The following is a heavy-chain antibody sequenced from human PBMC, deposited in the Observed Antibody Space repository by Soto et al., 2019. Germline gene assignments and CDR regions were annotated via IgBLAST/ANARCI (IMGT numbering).Heavy chain of an antibody. CDR1: GFTFSSYG. V-gene: IGHV3-33*08. D-gene: IGHD3-22*01. Sequence: QVQLVESGGGLVKPGGSLRLSCAASGFTFSSYGMHWVRQAPGKGLEWVAVIWYDGSNKYYADSVKGRFTISRDNSKNTLYLQMNSLRAEDTAVYYCARDRDAVVVITTPDYWGQGTLVTVSS. CDR3: ARDRDAVVVITTPDY. CDR2: IWYDGSNK. J-gene: IGHJ4*02.